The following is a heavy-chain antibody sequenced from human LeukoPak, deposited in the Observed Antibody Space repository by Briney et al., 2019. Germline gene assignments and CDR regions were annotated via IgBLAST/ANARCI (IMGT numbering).Heavy chain of an antibody. D-gene: IGHD5-12*01. CDR2: IYYSGST. J-gene: IGHJ4*02. V-gene: IGHV4-59*08. Sequence: SETLSLTCTVSGGSISGYYWSWIRQPPGKGLEWIGYIYYSGSTNYTPSLKSRVTISVDTFKNQFSLKLSSVTAADTAVYYCASLGEGYSGYDFLDYWGQGTLVTVSS. CDR1: GGSISGYY. CDR3: ASLGEGYSGYDFLDY.